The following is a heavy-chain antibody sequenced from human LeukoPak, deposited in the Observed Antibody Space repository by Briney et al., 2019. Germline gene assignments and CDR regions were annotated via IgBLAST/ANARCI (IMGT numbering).Heavy chain of an antibody. CDR3: ARVLRDGYSDY. CDR1: GFTFDDYG. J-gene: IGHJ4*02. D-gene: IGHD5-24*01. CDR2: INWNGGST. V-gene: IGHV3-20*04. Sequence: SGGSLRLSCAASGFTFDDYGMSWVRQAPGKGLEWVSGINWNGGSTYYADSVKGRFTISRDNSKNTLYLQMNSLRAGDTAVYYCARVLRDGYSDYWGQGTLVTVTS.